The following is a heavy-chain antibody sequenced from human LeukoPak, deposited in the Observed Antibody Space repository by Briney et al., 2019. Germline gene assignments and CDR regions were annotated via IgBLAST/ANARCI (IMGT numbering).Heavy chain of an antibody. J-gene: IGHJ4*02. CDR1: GDSVSSNSAA. CDR2: TYYRSKWYS. D-gene: IGHD6-19*01. V-gene: IGHV6-1*01. Sequence: PSQTLSLTCDISGDSVSSNSAAWNWIRQSPSRGLEWLGRTYYRSKWYSDYAVSVKNRITINPDTSKNQFSLQLNSVTPGDTAVYYCARAIAVAGQPFDYWGQGTLVTVSS. CDR3: ARAIAVAGQPFDY.